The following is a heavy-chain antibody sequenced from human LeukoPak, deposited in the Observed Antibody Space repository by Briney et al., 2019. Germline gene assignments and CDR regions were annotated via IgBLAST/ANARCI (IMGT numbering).Heavy chain of an antibody. CDR3: ARDPGYSYLIYYYYYMDV. V-gene: IGHV1-2*02. J-gene: IGHJ6*03. Sequence: GASVKVSCKASGYTFTGYYMHWVRQAPGQGLEWMGWINPNSGGTNYAQKLQGRVTMTTDTSTSTAYMELRSLRSDDTAVYYCARDPGYSYLIYYYYYMDVWGKGTTVTVSS. D-gene: IGHD5-18*01. CDR2: INPNSGGT. CDR1: GYTFTGYY.